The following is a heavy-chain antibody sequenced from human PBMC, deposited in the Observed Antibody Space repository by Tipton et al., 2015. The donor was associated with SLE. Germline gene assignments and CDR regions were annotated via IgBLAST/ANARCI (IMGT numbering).Heavy chain of an antibody. V-gene: IGHV1-18*01. D-gene: IGHD3-22*01. J-gene: IGHJ3*02. CDR3: ARVDMYYYDSSGSPGSAFDI. CDR1: GFTFISYG. CDR2: ISAYNGNT. Sequence: QSGAEVKKPGASVKVSCKASGFTFISYGISWVRQAPGQGLQRMGWISAYNGNTNYAQKLQGRVTMTTDTSTSTTYMELRSLRSDDTAVYYCARVDMYYYDSSGSPGSAFDIWGPGTMVTVSS.